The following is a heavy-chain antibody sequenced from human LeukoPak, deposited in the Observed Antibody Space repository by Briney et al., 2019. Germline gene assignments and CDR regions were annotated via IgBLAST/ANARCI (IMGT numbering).Heavy chain of an antibody. D-gene: IGHD4-23*01. CDR1: GFTFSSYS. CDR3: ARGNYGGNSAAYYYYYYMDV. V-gene: IGHV3-48*01. CDR2: ISSSSSTI. J-gene: IGHJ6*03. Sequence: GRSLRLSCAASGFTFSSYSMNWVRQAPGKGLEGVSYISSSSSTIYYADSVKGRFTISRDNAKNSLYLQMNSLRAEDTAVYYCARGNYGGNSAAYYYYYYMDVWGKGTTVTISS.